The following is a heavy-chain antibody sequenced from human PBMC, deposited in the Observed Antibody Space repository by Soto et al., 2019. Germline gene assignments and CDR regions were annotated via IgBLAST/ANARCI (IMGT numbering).Heavy chain of an antibody. CDR2: IAYSGDT. CDR3: ARSNSGSGLSLYYYYGVDV. Sequence: PSETLSLTCAVSGGSIISADSYWFWIRKHPGKGLEWIGYIAYSGDTYYNPSLRSRVTISADTSENKFSLTLKSVTAADTAVYYCARSNSGSGLSLYYYYGVDVWGQGTTVTVSS. CDR1: GGSIISADSY. J-gene: IGHJ6*02. D-gene: IGHD1-26*01. V-gene: IGHV4-31*11.